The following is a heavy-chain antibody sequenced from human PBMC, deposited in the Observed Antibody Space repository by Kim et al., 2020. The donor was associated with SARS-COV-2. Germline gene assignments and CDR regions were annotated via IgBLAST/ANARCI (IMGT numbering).Heavy chain of an antibody. CDR2: IWYDGSNK. D-gene: IGHD3-3*01. CDR1: GFTFSSYG. J-gene: IGHJ4*02. CDR3: AREGVSFGVVTPFDY. Sequence: GGSLRLSCAASGFTFSSYGMHWVRQAPGKGLEWVAVIWYDGSNKYYADSVKGRFTISRDNSKNTLYLQMNSLRAEDTAVYYCAREGVSFGVVTPFDYWGQGTLVTVSS. V-gene: IGHV3-33*01.